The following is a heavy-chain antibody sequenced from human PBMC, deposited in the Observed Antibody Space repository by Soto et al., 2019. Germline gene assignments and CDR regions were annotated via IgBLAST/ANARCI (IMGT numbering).Heavy chain of an antibody. V-gene: IGHV3-23*01. CDR2: IGGSGGST. CDR1: GFTFSNYA. D-gene: IGHD6-19*01. CDR3: AKTAGAVAGTVYGY. Sequence: GSLRLSCAASGFTFSNYAMGWVRQAPGKGLEWLSAIGGSGGSTYYADSVKGRFTISRDNSKNTLYLQMNSLRAEDTAVYYCAKTAGAVAGTVYGYWGQGTLVTVSS. J-gene: IGHJ4*02.